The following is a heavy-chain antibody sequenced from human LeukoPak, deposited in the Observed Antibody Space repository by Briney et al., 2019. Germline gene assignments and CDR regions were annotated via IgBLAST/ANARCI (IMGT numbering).Heavy chain of an antibody. CDR3: ARITYDFWSGYSGPRFDP. J-gene: IGHJ5*02. CDR2: IKQDGSEK. D-gene: IGHD3-3*01. CDR1: GFTFSSYS. Sequence: GSLRLSCAASGFTFSSYSMSWVRQAPGKGLEWVANIKQDGSEKYYVDSVKGRFTISRDNAKNSLYLQMNSLRAKDTAVYYCARITYDFWSGYSGPRFDPWGQGTLVTVSS. V-gene: IGHV3-7*01.